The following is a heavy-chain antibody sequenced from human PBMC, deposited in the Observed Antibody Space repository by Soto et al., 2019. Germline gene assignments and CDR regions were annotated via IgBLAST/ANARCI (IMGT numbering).Heavy chain of an antibody. D-gene: IGHD3-10*01. CDR1: GGSISSGGYS. V-gene: IGHV4-30-2*01. Sequence: QLQLQESGSGLVKPSQTLSLTCAVSGGSISSGGYSWSWIRQPPGKGLEWIGYIYHSGSTYYNPSLKSRVTIAVDRSKNQFSLKLSSVTAADTAVYYCARAHGSGWGAFDILGQGTMVTVSS. CDR2: IYHSGST. CDR3: ARAHGSGWGAFDI. J-gene: IGHJ3*02.